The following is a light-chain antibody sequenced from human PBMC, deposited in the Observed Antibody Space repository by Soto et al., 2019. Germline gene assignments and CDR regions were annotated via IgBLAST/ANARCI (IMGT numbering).Light chain of an antibody. Sequence: QSALTQPASVSGSPGQSITIPCTGTSSDIGGYNYVSWYQHHPGKAPKLMIYHVTNRPSGVSNRFSGSKSGNTASPTISGLQAEDEADYYCSSYTSSSTYVFATGTKLTVL. CDR1: SSDIGGYNY. J-gene: IGLJ1*01. CDR2: HVT. V-gene: IGLV2-14*03. CDR3: SSYTSSSTYV.